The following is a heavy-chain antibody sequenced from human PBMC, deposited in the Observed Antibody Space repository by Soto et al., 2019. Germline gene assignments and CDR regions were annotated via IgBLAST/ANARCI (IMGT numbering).Heavy chain of an antibody. CDR1: GDSVSSNSAA. CDR2: TYYRSKWYN. J-gene: IGHJ6*02. Sequence: SQTLSLTCAISGDSVSSNSAAWNWIRQSPSRGLEWLGRTYYRSKWYNDYAVSVKSRITINPDTSKNQFSLQLNSVTPEDTAVYYCARAWSRGSGSYIYGMDVWGQGTTVTVSS. D-gene: IGHD1-26*01. CDR3: ARAWSRGSGSYIYGMDV. V-gene: IGHV6-1*01.